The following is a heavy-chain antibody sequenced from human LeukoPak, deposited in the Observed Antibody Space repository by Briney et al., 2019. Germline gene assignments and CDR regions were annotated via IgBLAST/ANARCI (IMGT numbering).Heavy chain of an antibody. V-gene: IGHV4-34*01. CDR3: ARLAAAGYYFDY. J-gene: IGHJ4*02. Sequence: SSETLSLTCAVYGGSFSGYYWSWIRQPPGKGLEWIGEINHSGSTNYNPSLKSRVTISVDTSKNQFSLKLSSVTAADTAVYYCARLAAAGYYFDYWGQGTLVTVSS. CDR2: INHSGST. D-gene: IGHD6-13*01. CDR1: GGSFSGYY.